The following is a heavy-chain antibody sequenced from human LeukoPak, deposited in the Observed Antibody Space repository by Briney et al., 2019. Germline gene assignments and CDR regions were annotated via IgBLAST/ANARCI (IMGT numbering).Heavy chain of an antibody. V-gene: IGHV5-10-1*01. D-gene: IGHD6-19*01. Sequence: GESLKISCKGSGYNFPSYWINWVRQMPGKGLAWMGRIGPSDSYTNYSPSFQGHVTISVDRSINTAYLQWSSLKASDTAMYYCARQRTITVAGPLIDYWGQGTLVTVSS. J-gene: IGHJ4*02. CDR1: GYNFPSYW. CDR3: ARQRTITVAGPLIDY. CDR2: IGPSDSYT.